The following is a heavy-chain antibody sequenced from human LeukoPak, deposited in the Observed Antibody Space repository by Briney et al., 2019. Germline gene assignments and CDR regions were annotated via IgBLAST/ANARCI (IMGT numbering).Heavy chain of an antibody. CDR3: ARADSGYDYYFDY. V-gene: IGHV3-48*04. J-gene: IGHJ4*02. CDR2: ISSSSSTI. Sequence: QAGGSLRLSCAASGFTFSSYSMNWIRQAPGKGLEWVSYISSSSSTIYYADSVKGRFTISRDNAKNSLYLQMSSLRAEDTAVYYCARADSGYDYYFDYWGQGTLVTVS. D-gene: IGHD5-12*01. CDR1: GFTFSSYS.